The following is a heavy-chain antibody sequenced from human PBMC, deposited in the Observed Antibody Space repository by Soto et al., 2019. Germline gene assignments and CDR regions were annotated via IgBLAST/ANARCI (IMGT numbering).Heavy chain of an antibody. Sequence: SLRLSCAASGFTFSSYAMSWVRQAPGKGLEWVSAISGSGGSTYYADSVKGRFTISRDNSKNTLYLQMNSRRAEDTAVYYCAKDRCSSNSCYREFAYWGQGTLVTVSS. J-gene: IGHJ4*02. V-gene: IGHV3-23*01. CDR3: AKDRCSSNSCYREFAY. CDR2: ISGSGGST. D-gene: IGHD2-2*02. CDR1: GFTFSSYA.